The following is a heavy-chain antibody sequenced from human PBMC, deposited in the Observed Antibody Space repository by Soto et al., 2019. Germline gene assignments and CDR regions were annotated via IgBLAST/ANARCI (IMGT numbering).Heavy chain of an antibody. V-gene: IGHV3-23*01. CDR1: GFTFSSYA. J-gene: IGHJ4*02. Sequence: GGSLRLSCAASGFTFSSYAMSWVRQAPGKGLEWVSAISGSGGSTYYADSVKGRFTISRDNAKNSLYLEMNSLRAEDTAVYYCARESEDLTSNFDYWGQGTLVTVSS. CDR3: ARESEDLTSNFDY. CDR2: ISGSGGST.